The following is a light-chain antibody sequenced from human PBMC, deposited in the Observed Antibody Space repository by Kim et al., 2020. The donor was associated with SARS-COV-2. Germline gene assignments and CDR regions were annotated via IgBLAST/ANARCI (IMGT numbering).Light chain of an antibody. Sequence: EIVLTQSPATLSLSPGERATLSCRASQSVSSYLAWYQQKPAQAPRLLIYDASNRATGIPARFSGSGSGTDFTLTISSLEPEDFAVYYCQQRSNWPLYTFGQGTKLEI. J-gene: IGKJ2*01. V-gene: IGKV3-11*01. CDR3: QQRSNWPLYT. CDR2: DAS. CDR1: QSVSSY.